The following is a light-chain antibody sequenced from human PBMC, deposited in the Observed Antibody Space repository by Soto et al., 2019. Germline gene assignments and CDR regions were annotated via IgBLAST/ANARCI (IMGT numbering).Light chain of an antibody. CDR2: EVS. Sequence: DIVMTQTPLSLSVTPGQPASISCKSRQSLLYSDGKTHLCWYLQKAGQPPQLLIYEVSNRFSVVPDRVSGSGSGTGVSLIISRVEAEDVGVYYRRQIIELPWTFDQRTTLESK. V-gene: IGKV2D-29*01. J-gene: IGKJ1*01. CDR1: QSLLYSDGKTH. CDR3: RQIIELPWT.